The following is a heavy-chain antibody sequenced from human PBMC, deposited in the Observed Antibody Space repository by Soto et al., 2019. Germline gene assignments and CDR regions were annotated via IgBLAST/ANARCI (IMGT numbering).Heavy chain of an antibody. CDR2: INPNSGGT. Sequence: EASVKVSCKASGYTFTGYYMHWVRRAPGQGLEWMGWINPNSGGTNYAQKFQGRVTMTRDTSISTAYMELSRLRSDDTAVYYCARAPGLVSYDFWSGYSYYYYGMDVWGQGTTVTVSS. V-gene: IGHV1-2*02. CDR3: ARAPGLVSYDFWSGYSYYYYGMDV. CDR1: GYTFTGYY. D-gene: IGHD3-3*01. J-gene: IGHJ6*02.